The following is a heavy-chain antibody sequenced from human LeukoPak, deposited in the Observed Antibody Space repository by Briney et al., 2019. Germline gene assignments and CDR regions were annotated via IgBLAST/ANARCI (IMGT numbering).Heavy chain of an antibody. CDR1: GFTFSRQS. CDR3: ALGSPHTPIDY. J-gene: IGHJ4*02. D-gene: IGHD2-15*01. Sequence: PGGYLRLSCAASGFTFSRQSINWVRQAPGKGLEWVSYISSSGSTTHYADSVKGRFTISRDNAKNSMYLQMNSLRDEDTAVYYCALGSPHTPIDYWGRGTLVTVSA. V-gene: IGHV3-48*02. CDR2: ISSSGSTT.